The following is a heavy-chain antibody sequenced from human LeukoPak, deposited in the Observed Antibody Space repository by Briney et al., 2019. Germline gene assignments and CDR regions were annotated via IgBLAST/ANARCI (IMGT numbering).Heavy chain of an antibody. CDR1: GGSISSGEYY. J-gene: IGHJ4*02. CDR2: IYDSGST. V-gene: IGHV4-30-4*01. CDR3: ARGGDFWSGFFD. D-gene: IGHD3-3*01. Sequence: SSETLSLTCTVSGGSISSGEYYWSWIRQPPGKGLEWIGNIYDSGSTYYTPSLKSRVIISVDTSKNQFSLKLSSVTAADTAVYYCARGGDFWSGFFDWGQGTLVTASS.